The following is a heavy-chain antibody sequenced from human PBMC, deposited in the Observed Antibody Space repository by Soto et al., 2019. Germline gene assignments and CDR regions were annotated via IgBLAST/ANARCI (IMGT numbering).Heavy chain of an antibody. CDR2: IWYDGSNK. Sequence: QVQLVESGGGVVQPGRSLRLSCAASGFTFSSYGMHWVRQAPGKGLEWVAVIWYDGSNKYYAHSVKGRFTISRDNSKNTLELQMNSLISEYTAVYYCARNRLPPGGIDYWGQGTLGTGSS. CDR1: GFTFSSYG. J-gene: IGHJ4*02. V-gene: IGHV3-33*01. CDR3: ARNRLPPGGIDY. D-gene: IGHD3-16*01.